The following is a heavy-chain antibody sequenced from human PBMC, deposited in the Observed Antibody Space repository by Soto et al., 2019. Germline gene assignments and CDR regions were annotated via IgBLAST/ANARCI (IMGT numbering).Heavy chain of an antibody. CDR3: ARDGYYGSGSYYFDY. D-gene: IGHD3-10*01. J-gene: IGHJ4*02. CDR2: ISPNSGGT. Sequence: GASVKVSCKASGYTFTGYYMHWVRQAPGQGLEWMGWISPNSGGTNYAQKFQGWVTMTRDTSISTAYVELSRLRSDDTAVYYCARDGYYGSGSYYFDYWGQGTLVTVSS. CDR1: GYTFTGYY. V-gene: IGHV1-2*04.